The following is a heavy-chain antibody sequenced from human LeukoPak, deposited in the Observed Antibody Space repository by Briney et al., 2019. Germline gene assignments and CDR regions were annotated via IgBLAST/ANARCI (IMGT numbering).Heavy chain of an antibody. D-gene: IGHD3-10*01. J-gene: IGHJ4*02. Sequence: GGSLRLSCAASGFTFSSYGMHWVRQAPGKGLEWVAFIQYDGSNKYYADSVKGRFTISRDNSKNTVYLQMNSLRTEDTAVYYCARSLTMVRAYDYWGQGTLVTVSS. V-gene: IGHV3-30*02. CDR2: IQYDGSNK. CDR3: ARSLTMVRAYDY. CDR1: GFTFSSYG.